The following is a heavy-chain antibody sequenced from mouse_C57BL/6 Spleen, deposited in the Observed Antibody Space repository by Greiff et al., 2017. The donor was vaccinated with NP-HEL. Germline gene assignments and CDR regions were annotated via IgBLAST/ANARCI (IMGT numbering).Heavy chain of an antibody. V-gene: IGHV1-74*01. CDR2: IHPSDRDT. D-gene: IGHD1-1*01. Sequence: VQLQQSGAELVKPGASVKVSCKASGYTFTSYWMHWVKQRPGQGLEWIGRIHPSDRDTNYNQKFKGKATLTVDKSSSTAYMQLSSLTSEDSAVYYWATYYGSSGGYAMDYWGQGTSVTVSS. CDR3: ATYYGSSGGYAMDY. CDR1: GYTFTSYW. J-gene: IGHJ4*01.